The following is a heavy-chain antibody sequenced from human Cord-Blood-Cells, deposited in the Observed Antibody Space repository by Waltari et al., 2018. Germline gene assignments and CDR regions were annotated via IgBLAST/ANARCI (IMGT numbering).Heavy chain of an antibody. CDR3: ATRGGYYYDSSGSPGAFDI. CDR2: VDPEDGET. CDR1: GYTLTDLS. Sequence: QVQLVQSGAEVKKPGASVKVSCKVSGYTLTDLSMHWVRQAPGKGLEWMGGVDPEDGETIYAQKFQGRVTMTEDTSTDTAYMELSSLRSEDTAVYYCATRGGYYYDSSGSPGAFDIWGQGTMVTVSS. D-gene: IGHD3-22*01. V-gene: IGHV1-24*01. J-gene: IGHJ3*02.